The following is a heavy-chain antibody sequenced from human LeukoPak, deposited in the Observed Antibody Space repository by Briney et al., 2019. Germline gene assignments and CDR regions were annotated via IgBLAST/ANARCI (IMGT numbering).Heavy chain of an antibody. CDR3: AKAVGGSGDYYFDL. D-gene: IGHD3-10*01. J-gene: IGHJ2*01. V-gene: IGHV3-9*01. CDR1: GFTFDDYA. CDR2: ITWNSDSI. Sequence: GRSLRLSCAASGFTFDDYAMHWVRQGPGKGLEWVSGITWNSDSIGYADSVKGRFTVSRDNAKSSLYLQMNSLRAEDTALYYCAKAVGGSGDYYFDLRGRGTLVTVSS.